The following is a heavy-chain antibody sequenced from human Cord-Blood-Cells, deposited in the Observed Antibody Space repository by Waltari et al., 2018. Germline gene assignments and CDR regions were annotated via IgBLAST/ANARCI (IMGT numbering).Heavy chain of an antibody. CDR3: ARDLGIAAAGPLDY. CDR1: GGNFSSYA. Sequence: QVQLVQSGAEVTKPGSSVKVSCKAYGGNFSSYANRWRRQPPGQGLEWVGGIIPILGQANYEQKFQGRVTITADKSTSTAYMELSSLRSEDTAVYYCARDLGIAAAGPLDYWGQGTLVTVSS. D-gene: IGHD6-13*01. J-gene: IGHJ4*02. V-gene: IGHV1-69*10. CDR2: IIPILGQA.